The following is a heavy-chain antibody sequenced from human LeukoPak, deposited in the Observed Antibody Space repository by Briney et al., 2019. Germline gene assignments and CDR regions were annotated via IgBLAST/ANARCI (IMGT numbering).Heavy chain of an antibody. J-gene: IGHJ4*02. CDR1: GFTFDDYA. CDR2: ISWNSGSI. Sequence: PGGSLRLSCAASGFTFDDYAVHWVRQAPGKGLEWVAGISWNSGSIGYADSVKGRFTISRDNAKKSLYLQMNSLRAEDTALYYCAKDIATGNRLYYFDYWGQRTPVTASS. CDR3: AKDIATGNRLYYFDY. V-gene: IGHV3-9*01. D-gene: IGHD1-14*01.